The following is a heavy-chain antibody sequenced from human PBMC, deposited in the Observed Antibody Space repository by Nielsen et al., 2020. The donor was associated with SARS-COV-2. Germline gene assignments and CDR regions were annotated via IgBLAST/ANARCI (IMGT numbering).Heavy chain of an antibody. J-gene: IGHJ6*02. Sequence: GESLKISCIASGFTFDDYAMHWVRQAPGKGLEWVSLISGDGDNTCYADSVKDRFTISRDNSKNSLYLQMNSLRTEDTALYYCAKDTAIYYYYYGMDVWGQGTTVTVSS. V-gene: IGHV3-43*02. D-gene: IGHD2/OR15-2a*01. CDR2: ISGDGDNT. CDR1: GFTFDDYA. CDR3: AKDTAIYYYYYGMDV.